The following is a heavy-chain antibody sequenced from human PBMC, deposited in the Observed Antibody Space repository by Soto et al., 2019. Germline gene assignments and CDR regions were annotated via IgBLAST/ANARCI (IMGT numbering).Heavy chain of an antibody. D-gene: IGHD5-12*01. Sequence: PSETLSLTCTVSGDSISSYYWSWIRQPPGKGLEWIGYIHYSGSTNYNPSLKSRVTISVDTSKNQFSLRLSSVTAAYTAVYYCASHETLHGVYDYWVQGTLVTVSS. CDR1: GDSISSYY. CDR2: IHYSGST. V-gene: IGHV4-59*08. J-gene: IGHJ4*02. CDR3: ASHETLHGVYDY.